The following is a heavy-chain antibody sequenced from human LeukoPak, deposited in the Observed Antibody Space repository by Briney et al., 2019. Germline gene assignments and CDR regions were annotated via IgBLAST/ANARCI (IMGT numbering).Heavy chain of an antibody. Sequence: GGSLRLSCAASGFTFSSYEMNWVRQAPGRGLEWVSYITTSGSAKYYADSVKGRFTISRDNAKNSLHLQVNSLRAEDTGVYYCAREKEDSGWPFFDYWGQGALVTVSS. CDR2: ITTSGSAK. D-gene: IGHD6-19*01. CDR3: AREKEDSGWPFFDY. CDR1: GFTFSSYE. J-gene: IGHJ4*02. V-gene: IGHV3-48*03.